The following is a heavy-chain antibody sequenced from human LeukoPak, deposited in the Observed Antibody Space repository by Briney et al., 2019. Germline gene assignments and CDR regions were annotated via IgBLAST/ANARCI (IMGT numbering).Heavy chain of an antibody. Sequence: GGSLRLSCAASGFTFSSYGMHWVRQAPGRGLEWVAFIRYDGSNKYYADSVKGRFTISRDNSKNTLYLQMNSLRAEDTAVYYCAKTITIFGVVIVAGIDIWGQGTMVTVSS. CDR1: GFTFSSYG. J-gene: IGHJ3*02. D-gene: IGHD3-3*01. CDR2: IRYDGSNK. CDR3: AKTITIFGVVIVAGIDI. V-gene: IGHV3-30*02.